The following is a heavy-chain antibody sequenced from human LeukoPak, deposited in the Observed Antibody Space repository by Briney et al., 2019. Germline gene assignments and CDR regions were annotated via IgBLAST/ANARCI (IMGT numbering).Heavy chain of an antibody. CDR3: ARSVPYGTTWYGRSDC. CDR2: IRHDGSTK. J-gene: IGHJ4*02. D-gene: IGHD6-13*01. Sequence: SLRLSCTASGFPFYSYWMTWVRQTPGKGLEWVANIRHDGSTKYYVDSVKGRFTISRDNAMNSLYLQMDSLRVEDTAIYYCARSVPYGTTWYGRSDCWGQGTQVTVSS. V-gene: IGHV3-7*03. CDR1: GFPFYSYW.